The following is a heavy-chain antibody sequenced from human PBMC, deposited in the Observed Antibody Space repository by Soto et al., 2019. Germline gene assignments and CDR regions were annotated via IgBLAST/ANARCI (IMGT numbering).Heavy chain of an antibody. D-gene: IGHD6-13*01. CDR1: GGSFSGYY. J-gene: IGHJ4*02. V-gene: IGHV4-34*01. Sequence: PSETLSLTCAVYGGSFSGYYWSWIRQPPGKGLEWIGEINHSGSTNYNPSLKSRVTISVDTSKNQFSLKLSSVTAADTAVYYCARAGYSSSWFPPVGYNWNDVYDYWGQGTLVTVSS. CDR2: INHSGST. CDR3: ARAGYSSSWFPPVGYNWNDVYDY.